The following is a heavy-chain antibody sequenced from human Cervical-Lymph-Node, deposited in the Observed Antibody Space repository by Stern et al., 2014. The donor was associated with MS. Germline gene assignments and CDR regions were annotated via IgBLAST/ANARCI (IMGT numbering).Heavy chain of an antibody. CDR2: ITNVGCT. V-gene: IGHV3-53*01. Sequence: VQLLDSGGGVIQPGGSLRLSRTASGLTVSRDYTTRVRQAPGQGLEWTSLITNVGCTFYTDSVKGQFTISRDDSKNTVYLRMTSLRAEDTAMYYCARDTSSPERSDWWGQGTLVTVSS. CDR3: ARDTSSPERSDW. CDR1: GLTVSRDY. J-gene: IGHJ4*02. D-gene: IGHD1-1*01.